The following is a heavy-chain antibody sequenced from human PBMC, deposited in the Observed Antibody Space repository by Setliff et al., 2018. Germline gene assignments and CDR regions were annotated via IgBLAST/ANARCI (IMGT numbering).Heavy chain of an antibody. J-gene: IGHJ3*02. D-gene: IGHD3-10*01. Sequence: ASVKVSCKASGYTFTSYYMHWVRQAAGQGLEWMGIINPSGGSTSYAQKFQGGVTMTRDTSTSTVYMELSSLRSEDTAVYYCARSGGGAFDIWGQGTMVTVSS. CDR1: GYTFTSYY. CDR3: ARSGGGAFDI. CDR2: INPSGGST. V-gene: IGHV1-46*01.